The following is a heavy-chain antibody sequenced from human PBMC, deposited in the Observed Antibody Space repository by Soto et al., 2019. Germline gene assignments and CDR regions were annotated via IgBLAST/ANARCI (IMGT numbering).Heavy chain of an antibody. D-gene: IGHD2-15*01. CDR2: IIPIFGTA. J-gene: IGHJ4*02. CDR3: ARDNEGCCSGGSCYSYGY. CDR1: GGTFSSYA. V-gene: IGHV1-69*12. Sequence: QVQLVQSGAEVKKPGSSVKVSCKASGGTFSSYAISWVRQAPGQGLEWMGGIIPIFGTANYAQKFQGRVTITADEYTGPAYMELRSLRSEDTAVYYCARDNEGCCSGGSCYSYGYWGQGTLGTVSS.